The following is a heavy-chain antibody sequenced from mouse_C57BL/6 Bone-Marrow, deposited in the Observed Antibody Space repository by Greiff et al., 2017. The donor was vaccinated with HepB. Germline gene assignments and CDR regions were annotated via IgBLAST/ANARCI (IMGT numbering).Heavy chain of an antibody. V-gene: IGHV1-76*01. CDR2: IYPGSGNT. D-gene: IGHD1-1*01. CDR3: ETTVVANTLYWYFDV. J-gene: IGHJ1*03. Sequence: VQLQQSGAELVRPGASVKLSCKASGYTFTDYYINWVKQRPGQGLEWIARIYPGSGNTYYNEKFKGKATLTAEKSSSTAYMQLSSLTSEDYAVYFCETTVVANTLYWYFDVWGTGTTVTVSS. CDR1: GYTFTDYY.